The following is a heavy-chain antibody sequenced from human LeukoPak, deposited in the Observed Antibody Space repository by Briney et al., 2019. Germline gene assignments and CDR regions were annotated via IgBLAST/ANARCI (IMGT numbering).Heavy chain of an antibody. V-gene: IGHV1-18*01. CDR3: ARGDGYSIRWAYDY. J-gene: IGHJ4*02. Sequence: GASVKVSCKASGYTFTSYGISWVRQAPGQGPEWMGWISAYSTYNGNTNYAQKFQGRVTMTTDTSTSTAYMELRGLRSDDTAVYYCARGDGYSIRWAYDYWGQGTLVTVSS. CDR1: GYTFTSYG. D-gene: IGHD6-13*01. CDR2: ISAYSTYNGNT.